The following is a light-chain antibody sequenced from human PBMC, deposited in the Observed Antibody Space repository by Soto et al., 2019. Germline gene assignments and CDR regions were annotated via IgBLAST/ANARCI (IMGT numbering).Light chain of an antibody. J-gene: IGKJ1*01. CDR3: QQRSNWPRT. CDR1: QSVSSY. Sequence: EIVLTQSPATLSLSPGERATLSCRASQSVSSYLAWYQQKPGQAPRLLIYDASNRATGIPARFSGSGSGPDCTLTLSGLGPDGSAVFYCQQRSNWPRTFVQGTKVEIK. V-gene: IGKV3-11*01. CDR2: DAS.